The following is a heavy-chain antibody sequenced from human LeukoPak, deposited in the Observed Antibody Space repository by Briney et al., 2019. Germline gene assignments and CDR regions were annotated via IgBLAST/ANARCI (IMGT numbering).Heavy chain of an antibody. Sequence: PGGSLRLSCAASVFTFSSYAMSWVRQAPGRGLECVSAISYSGSDTYSADSVKGRFTISRDNSKNTLYLKMNSLSPEDTAVYYCAKEVVSGIPDYWGQGTLVTVSS. D-gene: IGHD2-21*01. CDR1: VFTFSSYA. CDR2: ISYSGSDT. CDR3: AKEVVSGIPDY. J-gene: IGHJ4*02. V-gene: IGHV3-23*01.